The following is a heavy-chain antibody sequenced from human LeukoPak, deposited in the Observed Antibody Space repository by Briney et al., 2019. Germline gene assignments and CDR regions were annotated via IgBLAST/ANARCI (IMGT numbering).Heavy chain of an antibody. CDR3: ARNNDMDV. D-gene: IGHD1/OR15-1a*01. CDR1: GFILSNHW. J-gene: IGHJ6*02. V-gene: IGHV3-7*03. Sequence: GSSLRLSCAASGFILSNHWMTWVRQAPGKGPEWEANMNKDGSEKYYVDSVKGRFTISRDTAKNSLYLQMNNLRAEDTALYYCARNNDMDVWGQGTTVIVSS. CDR2: MNKDGSEK.